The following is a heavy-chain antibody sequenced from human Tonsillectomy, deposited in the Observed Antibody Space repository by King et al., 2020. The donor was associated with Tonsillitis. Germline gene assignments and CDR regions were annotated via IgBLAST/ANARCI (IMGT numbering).Heavy chain of an antibody. CDR1: GFTFNSYA. Sequence: HVQLVESGGGVVQPGRSLRLSCAVSGFTFNSYAMHWVRQAPGRGLEWVAVISLDGSNKYYADSVKGRFTISRDNSKNTLYVQMNSLRAEDTAVYYCARDPQWLRSSDYFYGMDVWGQGTTVTVSS. V-gene: IGHV3-30-3*01. CDR2: ISLDGSNK. D-gene: IGHD5-12*01. CDR3: ARDPQWLRSSDYFYGMDV. J-gene: IGHJ6*02.